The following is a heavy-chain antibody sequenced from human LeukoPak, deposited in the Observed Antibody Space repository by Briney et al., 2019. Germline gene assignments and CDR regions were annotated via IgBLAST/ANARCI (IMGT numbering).Heavy chain of an antibody. CDR2: IWYDASNK. J-gene: IGHJ4*02. Sequence: GGSLRLSCAASGFTFSSFGMHWVRQAPGKGLEWVAVIWYDASNKYYADSVKGRFTISRDNSKNTLYLQMNSLRADDTAFYYCARVLEVVVTATPFDSWGQGTLVAVSS. CDR3: ARVLEVVVTATPFDS. D-gene: IGHD2-21*02. CDR1: GFTFSSFG. V-gene: IGHV3-33*01.